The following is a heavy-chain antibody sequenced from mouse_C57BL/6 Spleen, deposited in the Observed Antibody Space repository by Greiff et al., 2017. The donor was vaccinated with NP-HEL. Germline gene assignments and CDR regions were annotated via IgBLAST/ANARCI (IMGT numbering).Heavy chain of an antibody. CDR2: IYPGDGDT. Sequence: QVQLQQSGPELVKPGASVKISCKASGYAFSSSWMNWVKPRPGKGLEWIGRIYPGDGDTNYNGKFKGKATLTADKSSSTAYMQLSSLTSEDSAVYCCARDGSSPFAYWGQGTLVTVSA. D-gene: IGHD1-1*01. CDR3: ARDGSSPFAY. CDR1: GYAFSSSW. J-gene: IGHJ3*01. V-gene: IGHV1-82*01.